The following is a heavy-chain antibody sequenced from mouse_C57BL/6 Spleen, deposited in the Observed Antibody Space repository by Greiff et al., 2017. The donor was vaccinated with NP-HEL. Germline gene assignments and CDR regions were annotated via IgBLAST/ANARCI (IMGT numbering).Heavy chain of an antibody. CDR2: INPNYGTT. Sequence: VQLKESGPELVKPGASVKISCKASGYSFTDYNMNWVKQSNGKSLEWIGVINPNYGTTSYNQKFKGKATLTVDQSSSTAYMQLNSLTSEDSAVYYCARSNYGSSYGYFDVWGTGTTVTVSS. D-gene: IGHD1-1*01. CDR3: ARSNYGSSYGYFDV. J-gene: IGHJ1*03. CDR1: GYSFTDYN. V-gene: IGHV1-39*01.